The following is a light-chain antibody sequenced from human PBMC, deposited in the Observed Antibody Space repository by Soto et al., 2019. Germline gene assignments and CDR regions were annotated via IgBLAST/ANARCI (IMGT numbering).Light chain of an antibody. V-gene: IGKV1-9*01. Sequence: DIQLTQSPSFLSASVGDRVTITCRASQGISSYLAWYQQKPGTAPKLLIFAASTLQNGVPSRFSGSGSGTEFTLTISSLQPEDFETYYCLHLNSYSPDTFGPGTKVDIK. CDR3: LHLNSYSPDT. CDR1: QGISSY. CDR2: AAS. J-gene: IGKJ3*01.